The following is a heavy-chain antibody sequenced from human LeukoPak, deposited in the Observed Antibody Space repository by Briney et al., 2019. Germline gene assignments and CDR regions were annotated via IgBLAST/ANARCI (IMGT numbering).Heavy chain of an antibody. V-gene: IGHV1-18*04. CDR1: GYTFTSYG. J-gene: IGHJ4*02. D-gene: IGHD3-16*02. Sequence: ASVKVPCTASGYTFTSYGISWVRQAPGQGLEWMGSTSPYNGNTKYAESLQGRVIMTTDTSTRTAYMELRGLRSADTAVFYCARDQYDYVWGSYRPYFDHWGQGTLVTVSS. CDR3: ARDQYDYVWGSYRPYFDH. CDR2: TSPYNGNT.